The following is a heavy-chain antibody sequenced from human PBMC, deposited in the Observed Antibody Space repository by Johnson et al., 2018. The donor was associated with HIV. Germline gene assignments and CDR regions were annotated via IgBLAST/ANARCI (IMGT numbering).Heavy chain of an antibody. D-gene: IGHD1-26*01. CDR1: GFTVTSDY. CDR3: ARVRVGAFDI. CDR2: IYSGGST. J-gene: IGHJ3*02. V-gene: IGHV3-66*02. Sequence: VQLVESGGGLVQPGGSLRLSCEASGFTVTSDYMSWVRQAPGKGLEWVSIIYSGGSTYYADSVKGRFTISRDNSKNTLYLQMSSLRPEDTAVYYCARVRVGAFDIWGQGTMVTVSS.